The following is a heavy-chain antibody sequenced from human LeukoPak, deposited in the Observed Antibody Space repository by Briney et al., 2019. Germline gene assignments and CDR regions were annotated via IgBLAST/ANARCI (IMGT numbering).Heavy chain of an antibody. V-gene: IGHV1-2*02. J-gene: IGHJ3*02. Sequence: ASVKVSCKASGYTFTGYYMHWVRQAPGQGLEWMGWIDPNSGGTTYAQKFQGRVTMTRDTSISTAYMELGRLRSDDTAVYYCTRLATLIDAFDIWGQGTMVTVSS. CDR2: IDPNSGGT. CDR3: TRLATLIDAFDI. D-gene: IGHD1-1*01. CDR1: GYTFTGYY.